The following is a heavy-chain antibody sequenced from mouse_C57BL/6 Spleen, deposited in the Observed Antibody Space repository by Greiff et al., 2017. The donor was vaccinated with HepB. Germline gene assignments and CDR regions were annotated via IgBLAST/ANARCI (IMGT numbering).Heavy chain of an antibody. CDR1: GFTFSSYG. Sequence: DVKLVESGGDLVKPGGSLKLSCAASGFTFSSYGMSWVRQTPDKRLEWVATISSGGSYTYYPDSVKGRFTISRDNAKNTLYLQMSSLKSEDTAMYYCARQFYYGNYDWFAYWGQGTLGTVSA. D-gene: IGHD2-1*01. CDR2: ISSGGSYT. V-gene: IGHV5-6*02. CDR3: ARQFYYGNYDWFAY. J-gene: IGHJ3*01.